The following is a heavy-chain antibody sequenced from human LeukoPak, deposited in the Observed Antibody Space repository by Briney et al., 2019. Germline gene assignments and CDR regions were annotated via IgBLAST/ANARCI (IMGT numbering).Heavy chain of an antibody. J-gene: IGHJ4*02. Sequence: SETLSLTCTVSGGSISSCYWSWIRQPPGKGLEWIGYIYYSGSTNYNPSLKSRVTISVDTSKNQFSLKLSSVTAADTAVYYCARDAFSGYYYTLDYWGQGTLVTVSS. D-gene: IGHD3-22*01. CDR1: GGSISSCY. CDR3: ARDAFSGYYYTLDY. V-gene: IGHV4-59*01. CDR2: IYYSGST.